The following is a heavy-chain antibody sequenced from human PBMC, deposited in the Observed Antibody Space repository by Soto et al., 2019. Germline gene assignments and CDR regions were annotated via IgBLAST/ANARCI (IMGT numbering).Heavy chain of an antibody. J-gene: IGHJ3*02. CDR1: GFTFSSYA. V-gene: IGHV3-30-3*01. CDR2: ISYDGSNK. CDR3: ARVRESYGWDDYFDI. D-gene: IGHD3-16*01. Sequence: QVQLVESGGGVVQPGRSLRLSCAASGFTFSSYAMHWVRQAPGKGLEWVAVISYDGSNKYYADSVKGRFTISRDNSKNTLYLQMNSLRAEDTAVYYCARVRESYGWDDYFDIWGQGTMVTVSS.